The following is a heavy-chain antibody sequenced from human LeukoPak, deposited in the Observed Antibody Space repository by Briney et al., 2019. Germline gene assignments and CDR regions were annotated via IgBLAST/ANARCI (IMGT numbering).Heavy chain of an antibody. V-gene: IGHV4-59*01. CDR1: GGSINYYY. CDR3: ARTTGNYGYYFDY. D-gene: IGHD1-7*01. CDR2: IYYRGST. J-gene: IGHJ4*02. Sequence: KTSETLSLTCTVSGGSINYYYWSWIRQPPGKGLEWIGYIYYRGSTNYNPSLNSRVTISVDTSKNQFPRKLTSVTAADTAVYYCARTTGNYGYYFDYWGQGTLVTVSS.